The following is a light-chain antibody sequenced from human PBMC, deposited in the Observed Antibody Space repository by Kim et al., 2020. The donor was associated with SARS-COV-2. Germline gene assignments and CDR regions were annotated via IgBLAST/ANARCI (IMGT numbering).Light chain of an antibody. CDR2: DVS. V-gene: IGLV2-14*01. CDR3: SSYAGSTTWV. CDR1: SSDVGGYNL. Sequence: QSALTQPASVSGSPGQSITISCTGSSSDVGGYNLVSWYQQHPGKAPKLMIYDVSKWPSGVSSRFSGSKSGNTASLTISGLQAEDEADYYCSSYAGSTTWVFGGGTKVTVL. J-gene: IGLJ3*02.